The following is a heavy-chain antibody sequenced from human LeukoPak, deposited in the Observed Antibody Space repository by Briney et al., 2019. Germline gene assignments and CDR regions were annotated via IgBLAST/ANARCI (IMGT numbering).Heavy chain of an antibody. J-gene: IGHJ4*02. V-gene: IGHV3-23*01. CDR2: ISPGGGPT. CDR3: ARVSPNTVTTLQYFDY. CDR1: GFTFSSYE. Sequence: PGGSPRLSCAASGFTFSSYEMNWVRQAPGKGLEWVSGISPGGGPTYYADSVKGRFSISRDDLKNTLYLQMTNLRADDTAVYYCARVSPNTVTTLQYFDYWGQGTLVTVSS. D-gene: IGHD4-17*01.